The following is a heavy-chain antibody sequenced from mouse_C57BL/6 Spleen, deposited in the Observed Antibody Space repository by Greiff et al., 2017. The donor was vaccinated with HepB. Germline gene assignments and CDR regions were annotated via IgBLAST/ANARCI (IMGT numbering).Heavy chain of an antibody. D-gene: IGHD1-1*01. V-gene: IGHV2-6-1*01. CDR3: ARHLYYYGSSLYAMDY. CDR1: GFSLTSYG. J-gene: IGHJ4*01. CDR2: IWSDGST. Sequence: QVQLKQSGPGLVAPSQSLSITCTVSGFSLTSYGVHWVRQPPGKGLEWLVVIWSDGSTTYNSALKSRLSISKDNSKSQVFLKMNSLQTDDTAMYYCARHLYYYGSSLYAMDYWGQGTSVTVSS.